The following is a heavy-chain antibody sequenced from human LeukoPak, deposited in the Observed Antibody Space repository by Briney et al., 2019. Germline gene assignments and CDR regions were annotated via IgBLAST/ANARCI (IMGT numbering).Heavy chain of an antibody. V-gene: IGHV3-30-3*01. J-gene: IGHJ5*02. D-gene: IGHD3-10*01. CDR1: GFTFSSYA. CDR2: ISYDGSNK. Sequence: GRSLRLSCAAAGFTFSSYAMHWVRQAPGKGLEWVAVISYDGSNKYYADSVKGRFTIARDNSKNTLYLQMNSLRAEDTAVYYCVRDAGLWFGESYNWFDPWGQGTLVTVSS. CDR3: VRDAGLWFGESYNWFDP.